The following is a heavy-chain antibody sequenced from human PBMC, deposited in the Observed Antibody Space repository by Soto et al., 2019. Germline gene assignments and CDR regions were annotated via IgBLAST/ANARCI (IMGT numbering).Heavy chain of an antibody. D-gene: IGHD7-27*01. CDR2: IDWDDDE. CDR3: AQEALGNLGDRNGFDP. CDR1: GFSLSTIEMR. Sequence: SGPTLVNPTQTLTLTCTLSGFSLSTIEMRVRWFRQPLGKALEWLARIDWDDDEFYSTSLKTRLTITKDNSKNRVVLTLTNMDPVDTATYYCAQEALGNLGDRNGFDPWGQGTLVTVSS. J-gene: IGHJ5*02. V-gene: IGHV2-70*04.